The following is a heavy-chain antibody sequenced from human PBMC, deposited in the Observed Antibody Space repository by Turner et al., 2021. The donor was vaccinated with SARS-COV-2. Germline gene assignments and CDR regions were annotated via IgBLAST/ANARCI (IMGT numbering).Heavy chain of an antibody. V-gene: IGHV4-39*01. J-gene: IGHJ6*02. CDR1: GGSISSSTYY. CDR3: ARLMDTAMDYYGMDV. D-gene: IGHD5-18*01. Sequence: QLQLQESGPGLVKPSETLSLTCTVSGGSISSSTYYWGWIRQPPGKGLECIGSIYYSGITYYNPSLKSRVTISVDTSKNQFSLKLSSVTAADTAVYYCARLMDTAMDYYGMDVWGQGTTVTVSS. CDR2: IYYSGIT.